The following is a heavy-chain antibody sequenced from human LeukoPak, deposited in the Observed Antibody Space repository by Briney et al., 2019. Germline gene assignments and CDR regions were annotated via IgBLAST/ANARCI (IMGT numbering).Heavy chain of an antibody. CDR1: GFTFSSYE. Sequence: QPGGSLRLSCAASGFTFSSYEMNWVRQAPGKGLEWVSYISSSGSTIYYADSVKGRFTISRDNAKNSLYLQMNSLRAEDTAVYYCARDGASGYDWGLYYYYYGMDVWGQGTTVTVSS. J-gene: IGHJ6*02. V-gene: IGHV3-48*03. CDR2: ISSSGSTI. CDR3: ARDGASGYDWGLYYYYYGMDV. D-gene: IGHD5-12*01.